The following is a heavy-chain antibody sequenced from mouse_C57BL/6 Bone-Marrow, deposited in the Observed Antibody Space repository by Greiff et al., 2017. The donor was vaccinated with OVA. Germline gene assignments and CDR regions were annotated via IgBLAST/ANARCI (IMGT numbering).Heavy chain of an antibody. CDR1: GYTFTAYY. CDR3: VRGDCDYFDY. D-gene: IGHD6-1*01. Sequence: VQLQESGPELVKPGASVKISCKASGYTFTAYYINWVKQRPGQGLEWIGWIYPGSGNTKYNEKCKGKATLTVDTSSSTAYMQLSSLTSEDSAVYCCVRGDCDYFDYCGQGHTLSVSA. J-gene: IGHJ2*01. CDR2: IYPGSGNT. V-gene: IGHV1-84*01.